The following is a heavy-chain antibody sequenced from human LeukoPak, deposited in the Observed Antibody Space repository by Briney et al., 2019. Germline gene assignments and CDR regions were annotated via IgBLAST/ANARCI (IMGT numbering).Heavy chain of an antibody. CDR1: GFTFNSYA. V-gene: IGHV3-23*01. D-gene: IGHD2-2*01. CDR3: ARDHCSSTSCYPGFDY. Sequence: GGSLRLSCAASGFTFNSYAMSWVRQAPGKGLEWVSAISGSGGSTYYADSVKGRFTISRDNAKNSLYLQMNSLRAEDTAVYYCARDHCSSTSCYPGFDYWGQGTLVTVSS. CDR2: ISGSGGST. J-gene: IGHJ4*02.